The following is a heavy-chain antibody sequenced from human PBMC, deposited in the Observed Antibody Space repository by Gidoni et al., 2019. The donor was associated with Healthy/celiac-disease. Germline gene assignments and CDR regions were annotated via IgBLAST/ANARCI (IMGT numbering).Heavy chain of an antibody. CDR3: ARAITIFGVVRSDAFDI. D-gene: IGHD3-3*01. J-gene: IGHJ3*02. CDR2: IKQDGSEK. V-gene: IGHV3-7*01. CDR1: GFTFSSYW. Sequence: EVQLVESGGGLVQPGGSLRLSCAASGFTFSSYWMSWVRQAPGKGLEWVANIKQDGSEKYYVDSVKGRFTISRDNAKNSLYLQMNSLRAEDTAVYYCARAITIFGVVRSDAFDIWGQGTMVTVSS.